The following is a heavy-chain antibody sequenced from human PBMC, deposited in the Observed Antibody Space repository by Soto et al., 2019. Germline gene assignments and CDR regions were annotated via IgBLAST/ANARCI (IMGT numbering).Heavy chain of an antibody. D-gene: IGHD3-16*02. V-gene: IGHV2-5*01. J-gene: IGHJ5*02. CDR2: LYWNDDK. CDR1: GFSLSTSGVG. Sequence: SGPTLVNPTQTLTLPCTFSGFSLSTSGVGVGWIRQPPGKALEWLALLYWNDDKRYSPSLKSRLTITKDTSKNQVVLTMTNMDPVDKATYYCAHSFPRLRLGDLSLDDWAFDHWGQGTLVTVSS. CDR3: AHSFPRLRLGDLSLDDWAFDH.